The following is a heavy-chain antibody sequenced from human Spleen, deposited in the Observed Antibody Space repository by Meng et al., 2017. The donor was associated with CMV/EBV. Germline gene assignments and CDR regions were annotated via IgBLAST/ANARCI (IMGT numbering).Heavy chain of an antibody. D-gene: IGHD4-11*01. V-gene: IGHV3-66*02. J-gene: IGHJ5*01. CDR2: IYCGGST. CDR1: GFTVTNNY. CDR3: ARDGLQFDS. Sequence: GESLKISCAASGFTVTNNYMNWVRQAPGKGLEWVSVIYCGGSTYYADSVKGRFTISRDNSKNTLYLQMSSLRAEDTAVYYCARDGLQFDSWGQGTLVTVSS.